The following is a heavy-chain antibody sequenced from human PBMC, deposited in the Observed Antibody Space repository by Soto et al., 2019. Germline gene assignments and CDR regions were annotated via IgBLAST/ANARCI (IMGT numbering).Heavy chain of an antibody. CDR2: IYYSGST. V-gene: IGHV4-30-4*01. CDR1: GGSISSGDYY. CDR3: APPYYYYSSGYVD. D-gene: IGHD3-22*01. Sequence: QVQLQESGPGLVKPSQTLSLTCTVSGGSISSGDYYWSWIRQPPGKGLEWIGYIYYSGSTYYNPSPKGRVTLTGDTSKNQFPLKLSSVTAADTAVYYWAPPYYYYSSGYVDWGQGTLVTVSS. J-gene: IGHJ4*02.